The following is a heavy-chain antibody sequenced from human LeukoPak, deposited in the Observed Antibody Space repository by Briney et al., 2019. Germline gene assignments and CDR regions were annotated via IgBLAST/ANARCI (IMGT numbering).Heavy chain of an antibody. CDR3: ARSTVVVAAIDY. Sequence: GASVKVSCKASGYTFTSYYMHWVRQAPGQGLEWMGIINPSGGSTSYAQKLQGRVTMTTDTSTSTAYMELRSLRSDDTAVYYCARSTVVVAAIDYWGQGTLVTVSS. D-gene: IGHD2-15*01. CDR1: GYTFTSYY. V-gene: IGHV1-46*01. CDR2: INPSGGST. J-gene: IGHJ4*02.